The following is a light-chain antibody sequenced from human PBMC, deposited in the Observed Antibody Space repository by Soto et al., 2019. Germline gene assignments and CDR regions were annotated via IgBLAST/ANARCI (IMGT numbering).Light chain of an antibody. CDR1: QSVGSS. J-gene: IGKJ1*01. CDR3: QQYYSFPPWT. Sequence: EIVLTQSPATLSLSPGERATLSCRASQSVGSSLAWYQQKPGQAPRLLIYDASTLQSGVPSRFSGSGSGTDFTLTISCLQSEDFATYYCQQYYSFPPWTFGQGTKVEIK. CDR2: DAS. V-gene: IGKV3-15*01.